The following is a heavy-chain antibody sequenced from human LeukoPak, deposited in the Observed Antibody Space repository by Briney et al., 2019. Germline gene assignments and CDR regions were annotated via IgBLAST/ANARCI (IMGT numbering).Heavy chain of an antibody. CDR1: GFTISSYA. J-gene: IGHJ6*02. CDR2: ISYDGSNK. CDR3: ARDRDYDFWSGYFDYYYYGMDV. V-gene: IGHV3-30*04. D-gene: IGHD3-3*01. Sequence: GGSLRLSCAASGFTISSYAMHWVRQAPGKGLEWVAVISYDGSNKYYADSVKGRFTISRDNSKNTLYLQMNSLRAEDTAVYYCARDRDYDFWSGYFDYYYYGMDVWGQGTTVTVSS.